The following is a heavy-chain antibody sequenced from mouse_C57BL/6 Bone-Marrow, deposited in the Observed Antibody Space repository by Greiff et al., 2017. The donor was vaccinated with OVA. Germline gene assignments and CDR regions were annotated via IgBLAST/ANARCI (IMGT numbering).Heavy chain of an antibody. CDR1: GYTFTSYW. D-gene: IGHD2-5*01. CDR3: ARDYYSNYGGFAD. J-gene: IGHJ3*01. CDR2: IDPSDSYT. Sequence: QVQLQQPGAELVKPGASVKLSCKASGYTFTSYWMQWVKQRPGQGLEWIGEIDPSDSYTNYNQKFKGKATLTVDTSSSTAYMQLSSLTSEDSAVYYCARDYYSNYGGFADWGQGTLVTVSA. V-gene: IGHV1-50*01.